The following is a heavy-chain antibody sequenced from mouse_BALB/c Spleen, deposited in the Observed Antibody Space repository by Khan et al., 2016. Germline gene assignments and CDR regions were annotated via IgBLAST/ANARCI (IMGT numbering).Heavy chain of an antibody. V-gene: IGHV3-2*02. J-gene: IGHJ2*01. Sequence: EVQLQESGPGLVKPSQSLSLTCTVTGYSITSDYAWNWTRQFPGNKLEWMGYISYSGITSYNPSLKSRISITRDTSKNQFFLQLNSVTTEDTATCDYARGRSYFFDFWGQGTTLTVSA. CDR2: ISYSGIT. CDR1: GYSITSDYA. CDR3: ARGRSYFFDF. D-gene: IGHD1-1*01.